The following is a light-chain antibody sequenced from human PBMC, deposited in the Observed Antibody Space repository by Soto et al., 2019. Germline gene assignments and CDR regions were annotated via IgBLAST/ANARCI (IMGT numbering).Light chain of an antibody. CDR2: GDN. Sequence: NFMLTQPHSVSESPGKTVTISCTGSSGSVASNFVHWYQRRPGSAPTIVIYGDNQRPSGVPDRFSGSIDSSSNSASLTSSGLKTEDEADYFCQSYDRSSLYVFGTGTKLTVL. CDR1: SGSVASNF. CDR3: QSYDRSSLYV. J-gene: IGLJ1*01. V-gene: IGLV6-57*02.